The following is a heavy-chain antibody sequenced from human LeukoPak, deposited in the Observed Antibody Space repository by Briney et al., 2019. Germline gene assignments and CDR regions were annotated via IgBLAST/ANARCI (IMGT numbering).Heavy chain of an antibody. D-gene: IGHD3-22*01. CDR2: TRNKANSYTT. CDR1: GFTFTQHY. Sequence: GGSLRLSCAASGFTFTQHYMDWVRQAPGKGLEWVGRTRNKANSYTTEYAASVKGRFTISRDDSKNSLYLQMNSLKTEDTAVYYCARVFYDSSGYYLDYWGQGTLVTVSS. J-gene: IGHJ4*02. CDR3: ARVFYDSSGYYLDY. V-gene: IGHV3-72*01.